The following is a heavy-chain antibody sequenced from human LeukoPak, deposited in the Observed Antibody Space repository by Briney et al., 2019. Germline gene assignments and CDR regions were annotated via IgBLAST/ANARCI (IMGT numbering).Heavy chain of an antibody. Sequence: GSSVKVSCKASGGTFSSYAISWVRQAPGQGLEWMGGIIPIFGTANYAQKFQRRVTITTDESTSIAYMELSSLRSEDTAVYYCARVLDYYYYMDVWGKGTTVTVSS. D-gene: IGHD3-3*01. CDR1: GGTFSSYA. CDR2: IIPIFGTA. J-gene: IGHJ6*03. CDR3: ARVLDYYYYMDV. V-gene: IGHV1-69*05.